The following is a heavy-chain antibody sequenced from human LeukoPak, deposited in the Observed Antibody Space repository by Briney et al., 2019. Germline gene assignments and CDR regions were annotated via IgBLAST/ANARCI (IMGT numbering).Heavy chain of an antibody. D-gene: IGHD6-19*01. J-gene: IGHJ3*02. CDR2: INPNSGGT. Sequence: GASVKVSCKASGYTFTGYYMHWVRQAPGQGLEWMGRINPNSGGTNHAQKFQGRVTMTRDTSISTAYMELSRLRSDDTAVYYCARGPRLDSSGWYYGAFDIWGQGTMVTVSS. CDR3: ARGPRLDSSGWYYGAFDI. V-gene: IGHV1-2*06. CDR1: GYTFTGYY.